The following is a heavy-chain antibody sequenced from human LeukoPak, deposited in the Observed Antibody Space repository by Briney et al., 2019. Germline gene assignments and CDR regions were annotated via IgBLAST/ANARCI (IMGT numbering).Heavy chain of an antibody. D-gene: IGHD2-15*01. CDR2: ISAYNGNT. CDR1: GYTFTSYG. J-gene: IGHJ6*02. V-gene: IGHV1-18*01. Sequence: APVKVSCKASGYTFTSYGISWVRQAPGQGLEWMGWISAYNGNTNYAQKLEGRVTMTTDTSTSTAYMELRSLRSDDTAVYYCARGKVVDQYYYYGMDVWGQGTTVTVSS. CDR3: ARGKVVDQYYYYGMDV.